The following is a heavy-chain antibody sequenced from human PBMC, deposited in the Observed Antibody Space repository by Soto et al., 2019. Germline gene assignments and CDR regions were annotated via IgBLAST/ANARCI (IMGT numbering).Heavy chain of an antibody. Sequence: SETLSLTCAVYGGSFSGYYWSWIRQPPGKGLEWIGEINHSGSTNYNPSLKSRVTISVDTSKNQFSLKLSSVTAADTAVYYCARALDHRFPGYSSGWRFDYWGQGTLVTVSS. CDR1: GGSFSGYY. CDR3: ARALDHRFPGYSSGWRFDY. J-gene: IGHJ4*02. V-gene: IGHV4-34*01. D-gene: IGHD6-19*01. CDR2: INHSGST.